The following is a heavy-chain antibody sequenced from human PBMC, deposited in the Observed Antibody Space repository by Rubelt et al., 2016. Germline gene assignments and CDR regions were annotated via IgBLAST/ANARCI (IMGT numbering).Heavy chain of an antibody. J-gene: IGHJ4*02. Sequence: QVTLKESGPVLVKPTETLPLTCTVSGFSLTNARMGVSWIRQPPGEALEWLAHIFSNDEKSYSTSLKNRLTISRDTSKSQVVLTMTNMDPVDTGTYFCARTIDSGSYSVDFWGQGTLVTVSS. D-gene: IGHD1-26*01. CDR3: ARTIDSGSYSVDF. CDR1: GFSLTNARMG. CDR2: IFSNDEK. V-gene: IGHV2-26*01.